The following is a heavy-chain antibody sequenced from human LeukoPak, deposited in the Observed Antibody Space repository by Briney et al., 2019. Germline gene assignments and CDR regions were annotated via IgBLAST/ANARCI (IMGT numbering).Heavy chain of an antibody. Sequence: PGGSLRLSCAASRFIFSDSSMNWVRQAPGKGLEWVAYISSTSSIIYYADSVKGRFTISRDNARNSVYLQMNSLRAEDTAVYYCAELGITMIGGVWGKGTTVTISS. CDR1: RFIFSDSS. CDR3: AELGITMIGGV. V-gene: IGHV3-48*01. J-gene: IGHJ6*04. D-gene: IGHD3-10*02. CDR2: ISSTSSII.